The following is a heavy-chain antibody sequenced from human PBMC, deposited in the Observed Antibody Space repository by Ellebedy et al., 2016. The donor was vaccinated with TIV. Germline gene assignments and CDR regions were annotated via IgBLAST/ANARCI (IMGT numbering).Heavy chain of an antibody. CDR1: GFTFSSYG. Sequence: GESLKISCAASGFTFSSYGMHWVRQAPGKGLEWVSYISSSSSYTNYADSVKGRFTISRDNAKNSLYLQMNSLRAEDTAVYYCAGHHTYYYGSGRWDYYYGMDVWGQGTTVTVSS. J-gene: IGHJ6*02. V-gene: IGHV3-21*05. CDR3: AGHHTYYYGSGRWDYYYGMDV. CDR2: ISSSSSYT. D-gene: IGHD3-10*01.